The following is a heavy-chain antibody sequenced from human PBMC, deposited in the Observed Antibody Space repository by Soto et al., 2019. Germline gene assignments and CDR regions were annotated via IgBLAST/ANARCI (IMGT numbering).Heavy chain of an antibody. Sequence: GESLKISCKGSGYSFTSYWISWVRQMPGKGLEWMGRIDPSDSYTNYSPSFQGHVTISADKSISTAYLQWSSLKASDTAMYYCARTTPEVAATPQFYYYYGMDVWGQGTTVTVS. J-gene: IGHJ6*02. D-gene: IGHD2-15*01. V-gene: IGHV5-10-1*01. CDR1: GYSFTSYW. CDR3: ARTTPEVAATPQFYYYYGMDV. CDR2: IDPSDSYT.